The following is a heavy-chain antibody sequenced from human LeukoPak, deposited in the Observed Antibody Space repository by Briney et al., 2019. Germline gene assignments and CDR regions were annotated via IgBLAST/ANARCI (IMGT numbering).Heavy chain of an antibody. J-gene: IGHJ4*02. D-gene: IGHD3-22*01. V-gene: IGHV3-30-3*01. Sequence: PGGSLRLSCAASGFTFSSYAMHWVRQAPGKGLEWVAVISYDGSNKYYTDSVKGRFTISRDNSKNTLYLQMNSLRAEDTAVYYCAKDRDTLIVVVIFDHWGQGTLVNVSS. CDR3: AKDRDTLIVVVIFDH. CDR1: GFTFSSYA. CDR2: ISYDGSNK.